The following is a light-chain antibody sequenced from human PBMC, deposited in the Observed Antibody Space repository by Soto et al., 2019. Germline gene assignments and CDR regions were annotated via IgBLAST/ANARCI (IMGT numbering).Light chain of an antibody. Sequence: DIQMTQSPSSLSASVGDRVTITCRASQSISSYLNWYQQKPGKAPKLLIYAASSLPSGVPSRFSGSGSGTDFTLTISSLQPEDFATYYCQQSYSLHPTFGQGTKVDIK. CDR2: AAS. CDR3: QQSYSLHPT. J-gene: IGKJ1*01. CDR1: QSISSY. V-gene: IGKV1-39*01.